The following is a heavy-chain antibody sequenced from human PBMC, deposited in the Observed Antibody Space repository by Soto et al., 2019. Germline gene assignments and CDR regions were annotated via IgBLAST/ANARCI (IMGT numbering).Heavy chain of an antibody. CDR1: GGTFSSYT. V-gene: IGHV1-69*02. CDR3: AILQWPFDY. CDR2: IIPILGIA. J-gene: IGHJ4*02. Sequence: ASVEVSCKASGGTFSSYTISWVRQAPGQGLEWMGRIIPILGIANYAQKFQGRVTITADKSTSTAYMELSSLRSEDKAVYYCAILQWPFDYWGQGTLVTVSS. D-gene: IGHD6-19*01.